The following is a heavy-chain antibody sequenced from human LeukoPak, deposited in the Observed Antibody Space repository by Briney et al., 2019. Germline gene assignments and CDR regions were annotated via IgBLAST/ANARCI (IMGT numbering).Heavy chain of an antibody. Sequence: ASVKVSCKASGYTFTSYGISWVRQAPGQGLEWMGWISAFNGNTNFAEKLQDRVTMTTDTSTSTAYMELRSLRSDDTAVYYCARSSPLHYDSSGPRFDYWGQGTLVTVSS. CDR2: ISAFNGNT. CDR1: GYTFTSYG. J-gene: IGHJ4*02. D-gene: IGHD3-22*01. CDR3: ARSSPLHYDSSGPRFDY. V-gene: IGHV1-18*01.